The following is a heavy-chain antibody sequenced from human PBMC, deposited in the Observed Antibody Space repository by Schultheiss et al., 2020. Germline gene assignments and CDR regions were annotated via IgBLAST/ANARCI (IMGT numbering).Heavy chain of an antibody. D-gene: IGHD5-24*01. CDR1: GFTFRSYW. Sequence: GGSLRLSCEVSGFTFRSYWMHWVRQAPGKGLEWVANIKQDGSEKYYVDSVKGRFTISRDNAKNSLYLQMNSLRAEDTAVYYCARVLRKRWLPDYWGQGTLVTVSS. CDR2: IKQDGSEK. CDR3: ARVLRKRWLPDY. J-gene: IGHJ4*02. V-gene: IGHV3-7*01.